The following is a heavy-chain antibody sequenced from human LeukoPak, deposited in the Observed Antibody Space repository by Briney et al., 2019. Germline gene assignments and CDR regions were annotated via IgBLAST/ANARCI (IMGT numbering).Heavy chain of an antibody. CDR3: ARGYCSGGSCLYGMDV. CDR2: ISSSSSYI. J-gene: IGHJ6*02. V-gene: IGHV3-21*01. D-gene: IGHD2-15*01. Sequence: PGGSLRLSCAASGFTFSGYWMTWVRQAPGKGLEWVSSISSSSSYIYYADSVKGRFTISRDNAKNSLYLQMNSLRAEDTAVYYCARGYCSGGSCLYGMDVWGQGTTVTVSS. CDR1: GFTFSGYW.